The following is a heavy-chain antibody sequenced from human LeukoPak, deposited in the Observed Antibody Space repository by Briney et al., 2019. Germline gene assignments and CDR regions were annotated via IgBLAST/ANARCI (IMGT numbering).Heavy chain of an antibody. CDR3: AKDAATKYSGSWYYFDH. J-gene: IGHJ4*02. CDR2: ISWNSGSI. D-gene: IGHD1-26*01. V-gene: IGHV3-9*03. CDR1: GFTFDDYA. Sequence: GGSLRLSCAASGFTFDDYAMHWVRQAPGKGLEWVSGISWNSGSIGYADSVKGRFTISRDNAKNSLYLQMNSLRAEDMALYYCAKDAATKYSGSWYYFDHWGQGTLVTISS.